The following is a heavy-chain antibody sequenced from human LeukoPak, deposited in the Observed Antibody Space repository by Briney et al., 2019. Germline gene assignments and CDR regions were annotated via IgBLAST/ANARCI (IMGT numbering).Heavy chain of an antibody. CDR1: GFTFSSYA. CDR2: ISGSGGST. J-gene: IGHJ5*02. V-gene: IGHV3-23*01. CDR3: AKDPHSSSGPNWFDP. D-gene: IGHD6-6*01. Sequence: GGSLRLSCAASGFTFSSYAMSWVRQAPGKGLEWVSAISGSGGSTYYADSVKGRFTISRDNSKNTLYLQMNSLRAEDTAVYYCAKDPHSSSGPNWFDPWGQGTLVTVSS.